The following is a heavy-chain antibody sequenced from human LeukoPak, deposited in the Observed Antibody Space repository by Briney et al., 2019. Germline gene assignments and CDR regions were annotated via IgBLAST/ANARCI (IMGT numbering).Heavy chain of an antibody. CDR1: EFTFGNYA. Sequence: GGSLRLSCEASEFTFGNYAMSWVRQAPGKGLEWVSSISGSGGDTYYGDTLKGRFTISRDNFKNTLYLQMNSLRAEDTALYYCAKAVGRYYYGSGSHWDSWGQGTLVTVSS. V-gene: IGHV3-23*01. D-gene: IGHD3-10*01. CDR3: AKAVGRYYYGSGSHWDS. CDR2: ISGSGGDT. J-gene: IGHJ4*02.